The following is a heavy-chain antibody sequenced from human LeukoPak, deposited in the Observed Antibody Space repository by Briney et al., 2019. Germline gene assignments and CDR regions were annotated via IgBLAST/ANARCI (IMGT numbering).Heavy chain of an antibody. CDR3: ARDCIGCHGFDY. D-gene: IGHD2-15*01. Sequence: ASVKVSCKASGYTFTSYYMHWVRQAPGQGLEWMGIINPSGGSTSYAQKFQGRVTMTRDTSTSTVYMELRSLRSDDTAVYYCARDCIGCHGFDYWGQGTLVTVSS. CDR2: INPSGGST. J-gene: IGHJ4*02. CDR1: GYTFTSYY. V-gene: IGHV1-46*01.